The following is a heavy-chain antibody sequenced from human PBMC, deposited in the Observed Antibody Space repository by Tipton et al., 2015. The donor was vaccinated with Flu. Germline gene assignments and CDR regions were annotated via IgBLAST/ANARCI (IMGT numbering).Heavy chain of an antibody. V-gene: IGHV3-7*01. Sequence: SLRLSCAASGFTFSSYWMSWVRQAPGKGLEWVANIKLDGSEKYYVDSVKGRFTISRDNAKNSLYLQMNSLRAEDTAVYYCARYKGVTTPRGGFDYWGQGTLVTVSS. CDR1: GFTFSSYW. CDR3: ARYKGVTTPRGGFDY. D-gene: IGHD4-17*01. CDR2: IKLDGSEK. J-gene: IGHJ4*02.